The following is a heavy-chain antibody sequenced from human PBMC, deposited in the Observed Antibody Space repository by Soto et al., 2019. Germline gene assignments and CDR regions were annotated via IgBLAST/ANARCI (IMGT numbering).Heavy chain of an antibody. CDR2: ISSSSSYI. Sequence: GGSLRLSCAASGFTFSSYSMNWVRQAPGKGLEWVSSISSSSSYIYYADSVKGRFTISRDNAKNSLYLQMNSLRAEDTAVYYCAGGPGRFFEREYYGMDGRGQRTTVTASS. V-gene: IGHV3-21*01. CDR3: AGGPGRFFEREYYGMDG. CDR1: GFTFSSYS. D-gene: IGHD3-3*01. J-gene: IGHJ6*02.